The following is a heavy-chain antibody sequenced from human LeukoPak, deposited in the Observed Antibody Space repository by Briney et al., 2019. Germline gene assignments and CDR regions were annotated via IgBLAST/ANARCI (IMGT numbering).Heavy chain of an antibody. CDR1: GGSISSYY. V-gene: IGHV4-4*07. Sequence: SETLSLTCTVSGGSISSYYWSWIRQPAGKGLEWIGRIYTSGSTNYNPSLKSRVIMSVDTSKNQFSLKLSSVTAADTAVYYCAKDRGYYDSSGYYSYWGQGTLVTVSS. J-gene: IGHJ4*02. CDR3: AKDRGYYDSSGYYSY. CDR2: IYTSGST. D-gene: IGHD3-22*01.